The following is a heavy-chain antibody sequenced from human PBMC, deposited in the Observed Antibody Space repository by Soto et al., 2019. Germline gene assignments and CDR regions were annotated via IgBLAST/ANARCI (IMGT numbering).Heavy chain of an antibody. D-gene: IGHD1-20*01. J-gene: IGHJ4*02. CDR3: ARGTRALITSFFAY. V-gene: IGHV4-59*03. CDR2: VHESGST. Sequence: SETLCRTCSVSCDAIINYYWIWIRQTPGRGLEWIGCVHESGSTDYNPSLRVRVIISLHTSKSQFSLSLRSATAADTATYYCARGTRALITSFFAYWGQGILVTVSS. CDR1: CDAIINYY.